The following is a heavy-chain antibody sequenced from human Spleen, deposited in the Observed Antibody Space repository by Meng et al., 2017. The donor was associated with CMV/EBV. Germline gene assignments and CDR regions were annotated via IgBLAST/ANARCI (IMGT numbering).Heavy chain of an antibody. V-gene: IGHV3-23*01. Sequence: GGSLRLSCTASEFTFSRYWMSWVRQAPGKGLEWVSTISNNGANTYYADSAKGRFTISRDNSKNTLSLLMSSLRAEDTAVYYCAASVGDYVFLFDYWGQGTLVTVSS. J-gene: IGHJ4*02. CDR2: ISNNGANT. D-gene: IGHD4-17*01. CDR1: EFTFSRYW. CDR3: AASVGDYVFLFDY.